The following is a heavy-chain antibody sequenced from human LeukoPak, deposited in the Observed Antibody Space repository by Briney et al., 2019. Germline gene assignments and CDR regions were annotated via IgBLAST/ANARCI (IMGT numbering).Heavy chain of an antibody. J-gene: IGHJ4*02. D-gene: IGHD5-24*01. CDR3: ARGRRDGYNLRHFDY. CDR1: GGSISSYY. CDR2: IYYSGST. V-gene: IGHV4-39*07. Sequence: PSETLSLTCTVSGGSISSYYWGWIRQPPGKGLEWIGSIYYSGSTYYNPSLKSRVSISADTSKNQLSLKLRSVTAADTAVYYCARGRRDGYNLRHFDYWGQGTLVTVSS.